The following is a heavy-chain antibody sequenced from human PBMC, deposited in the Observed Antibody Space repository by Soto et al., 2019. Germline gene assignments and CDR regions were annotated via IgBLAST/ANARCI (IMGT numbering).Heavy chain of an antibody. J-gene: IGHJ4*02. D-gene: IGHD2-8*02. CDR3: ARDKITGLFDY. Sequence: SEPLSLTCDVSGDTISTGGYTWTWIRQPPGTGLEWIGVINHSGSTNYNPSLKSRVTISVDTSKNQFSLKLTSLTAADTAVYYCARDKITGLFDYWGQGTLVTVS. V-gene: IGHV4-34*01. CDR2: INHSGST. CDR1: GDTISTGGYT.